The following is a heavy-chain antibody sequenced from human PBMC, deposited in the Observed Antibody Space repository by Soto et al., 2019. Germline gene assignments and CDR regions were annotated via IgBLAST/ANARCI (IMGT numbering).Heavy chain of an antibody. V-gene: IGHV5-10-1*01. D-gene: IGHD3-10*01. J-gene: IGHJ4*02. CDR2: IDPSDSYT. CDR3: ARLAPPMVRGEVN. CDR1: GYSFTSYW. Sequence: GESLKISCKCSGYSFTSYWISWVRQMPGKGLEWRGRIDPSDSYTNYSPSFQGHVTISADKSISTAYLQWSSLKASDTAMYYCARLAPPMVRGEVNWGQGTLVTVSS.